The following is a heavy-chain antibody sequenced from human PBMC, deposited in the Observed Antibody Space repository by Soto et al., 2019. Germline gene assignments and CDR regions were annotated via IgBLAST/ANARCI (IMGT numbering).Heavy chain of an antibody. V-gene: IGHV1-3*01. CDR3: AVVVPAATYYYYMDV. CDR1: GYTFTTYG. CDR2: INAGNGNT. D-gene: IGHD2-2*01. J-gene: IGHJ6*03. Sequence: ASVKVSCKASGYTFTTYGISWVRQAPGQGLEWMGWINAGNGNTKYSQKFQGRVTITRDTSASTAYMELSSLRSEDTAVYYCAVVVPAATYYYYMDVWGKGTTVTVSS.